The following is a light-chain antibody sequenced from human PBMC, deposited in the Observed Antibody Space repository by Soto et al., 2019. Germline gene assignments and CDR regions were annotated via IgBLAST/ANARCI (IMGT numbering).Light chain of an antibody. J-gene: IGLJ1*01. CDR3: AAWDDSLNGYV. Sequence: QSVLTQPPSASGTPGQRVTISCSGSRSNIGSNSVSWYQQLPGTAPKLLIYNNNQRPSGVPDRISGSKSGTSGSLAISGLQSGDEADYYCAAWDDSLNGYVFG. CDR1: RSNIGSNS. CDR2: NNN. V-gene: IGLV1-44*01.